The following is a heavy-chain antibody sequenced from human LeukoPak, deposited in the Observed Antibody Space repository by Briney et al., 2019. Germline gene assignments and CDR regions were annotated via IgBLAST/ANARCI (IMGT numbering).Heavy chain of an antibody. CDR1: GGSFSTYY. CDR2: INHSGST. D-gene: IGHD6-19*01. CDR3: ARPGGRSGLAEYFQY. Sequence: ETSEILSLTCAVYGGSFSTYYWSWIRQPPGKGLEWVGEINHSGSTNYNPSLKSRVTISIDTSKNQFSLKLTSVTAADTAVYYCARPGGRSGLAEYFQYWGQGTLVTVSS. V-gene: IGHV4-34*01. J-gene: IGHJ1*01.